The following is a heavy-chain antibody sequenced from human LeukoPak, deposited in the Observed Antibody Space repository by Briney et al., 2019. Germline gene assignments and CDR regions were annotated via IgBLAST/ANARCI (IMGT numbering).Heavy chain of an antibody. Sequence: PAESLRLSCAASGFTFSSYSMNWVRQAPGKGLEWVSYISSASNTIYYADSVKGRFTISRHNAKNSLYLQMNSLRAEDTAMYYCARDGWFGDYNWFDPWGQGTLVTVSS. CDR1: GFTFSSYS. J-gene: IGHJ5*02. CDR3: ARDGWFGDYNWFDP. CDR2: ISSASNTI. D-gene: IGHD3-10*01. V-gene: IGHV3-48*01.